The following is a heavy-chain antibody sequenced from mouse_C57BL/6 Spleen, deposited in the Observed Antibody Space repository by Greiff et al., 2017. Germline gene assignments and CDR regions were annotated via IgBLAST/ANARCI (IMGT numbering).Heavy chain of an antibody. V-gene: IGHV1-82*01. CDR3: ASGYFDV. J-gene: IGHJ1*03. CDR1: GYAFSSSW. Sequence: QVQLQQSGPELVKPGASVKISCKASGYAFSSSWMNWVKQRPGKGLEWIGRVYPGDGDTNYNGKFKGKATLTADKSSSTAYMQLSRLTSEDSAVYFCASGYFDVWGTGTTVTVAS. CDR2: VYPGDGDT.